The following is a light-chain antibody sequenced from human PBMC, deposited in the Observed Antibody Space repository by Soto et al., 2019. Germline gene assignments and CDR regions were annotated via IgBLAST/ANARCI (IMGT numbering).Light chain of an antibody. CDR3: QSYDISLSGVV. CDR1: RSNIGAGYD. Sequence: QAVVTQPPSVSGAPGQRVTISCTGSRSNIGAGYDVHWYQQLPGTAPKLLIAGNSNRPSGVPDRFSGSKSGTSASLAITGLQAEDEADYYCQSYDISLSGVVFGGGTQLTVL. CDR2: GNS. V-gene: IGLV1-40*01. J-gene: IGLJ2*01.